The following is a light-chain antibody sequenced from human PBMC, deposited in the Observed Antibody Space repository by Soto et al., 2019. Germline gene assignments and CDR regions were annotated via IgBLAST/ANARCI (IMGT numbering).Light chain of an antibody. V-gene: IGKV3-20*01. Sequence: DIVLTQSPGTLSLSPGERATLSCKASQSLSSGYLAWYQQKPGQAPRLLIYGASSRATGIPDRFSGSGSGTDFTLTISRLEPEDFAVYYCQQYGSSSSFGGGTKVDIK. CDR1: QSLSSGY. J-gene: IGKJ4*01. CDR3: QQYGSSSS. CDR2: GAS.